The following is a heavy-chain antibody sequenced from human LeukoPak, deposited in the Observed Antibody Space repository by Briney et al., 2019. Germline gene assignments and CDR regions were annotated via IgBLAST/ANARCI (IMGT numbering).Heavy chain of an antibody. J-gene: IGHJ4*02. V-gene: IGHV3-7*01. CDR2: IKQDGSEK. CDR3: AREGQQHFDY. D-gene: IGHD6-13*01. CDR1: GFNFSKYY. Sequence: GGSLRLSCVASGFNFSKYYMSWVRQAPGKGLEWVANIKQDGSEKYYVDSVKGRFTISRDNAKNSLYLQMNSLRAEDTAVYYCAREGQQHFDYWGQGTLVTVSS.